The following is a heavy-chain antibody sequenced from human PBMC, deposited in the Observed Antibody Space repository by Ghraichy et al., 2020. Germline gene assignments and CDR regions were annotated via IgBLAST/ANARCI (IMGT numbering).Heavy chain of an antibody. J-gene: IGHJ3*02. CDR1: GFSFSTYW. CDR3: ARGGRNHAFDI. D-gene: IGHD4-23*01. CDR2: INSDGSGT. Sequence: SCAASGFSFSTYWIHWVRQAPGKGLVWVSRINSDGSGTIYADSVKGRFTISRDNAKNTLYLQLNSLRVEDTAVYFCARGGRNHAFDIWGQGTMVTVSS. V-gene: IGHV3-74*01.